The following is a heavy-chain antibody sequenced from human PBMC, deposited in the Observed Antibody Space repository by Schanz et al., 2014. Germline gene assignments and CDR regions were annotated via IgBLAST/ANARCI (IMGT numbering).Heavy chain of an antibody. V-gene: IGHV3-23*04. D-gene: IGHD2-15*01. Sequence: EVQLVESGGGLVQPGGSLRLSCAASGFTFSIYGMSWARQTPGKGLEWVSSITTGGNTYYRDSVKGRFIVSRDNSKNTLYLEMNRLRVDDTAVYYCSKDKQGSRSDDSWGQGTLVTVSS. J-gene: IGHJ5*01. CDR3: SKDKQGSRSDDS. CDR2: ITTGGNT. CDR1: GFTFSIYG.